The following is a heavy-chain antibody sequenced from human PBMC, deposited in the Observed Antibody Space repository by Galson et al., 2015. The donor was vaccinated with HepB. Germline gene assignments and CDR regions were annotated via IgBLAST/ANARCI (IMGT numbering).Heavy chain of an antibody. CDR1: GFTVSSNF. J-gene: IGHJ4*02. CDR2: IYRGGST. CDR3: TRAQPTYMLAFDH. V-gene: IGHV3-66*01. D-gene: IGHD3-10*02. Sequence: SLRLSCAVSGFTVSSNFMTWVRQAPGKELEWVSFIYRGGSTIYADSVKGRFTISRDNSKNTLYLQMDSLRAQDTAVYYCTRAQPTYMLAFDHWGQGILVTVSS.